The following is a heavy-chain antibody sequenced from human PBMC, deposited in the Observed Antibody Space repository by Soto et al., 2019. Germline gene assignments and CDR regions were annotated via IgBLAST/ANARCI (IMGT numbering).Heavy chain of an antibody. D-gene: IGHD3-3*01. V-gene: IGHV1-2*02. CDR1: GYPVTAYY. CDR2: INPATGAA. Sequence: QLHLVQSGAVVKKPGASVTVSCSASGYPVTAYYMHWVRQAPGRGLEWMGGINPATGAAKYTQTFQGRVTMTRATPTSTVFMGLGGLTTEDPAVFYCARGGGVGVAGSAAFDMWGQGTLVTVSS. CDR3: ARGGGVGVAGSAAFDM. J-gene: IGHJ3*02.